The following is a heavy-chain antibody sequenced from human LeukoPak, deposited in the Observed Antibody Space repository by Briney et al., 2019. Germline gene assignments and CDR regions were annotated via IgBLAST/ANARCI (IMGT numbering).Heavy chain of an antibody. CDR2: IGSKANSYAT. J-gene: IGHJ4*02. CDR3: TRLSVNTPDDY. CDR1: GFTFSGSA. V-gene: IGHV3-73*01. D-gene: IGHD5-18*01. Sequence: PGGSLRLSCAASGFTFSGSAMHWVRQTSGKTLEWVGRIGSKANSYATTYAASVNGRFTISRDDSKNTAYLEMNSLQTEDTAVYYCTRLSVNTPDDYWGQGTLVTVSS.